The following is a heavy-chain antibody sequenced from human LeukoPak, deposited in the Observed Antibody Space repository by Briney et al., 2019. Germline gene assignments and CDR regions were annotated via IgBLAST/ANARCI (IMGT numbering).Heavy chain of an antibody. CDR1: GDSVSSNSAT. Sequence: SQTLSLTCAISGDSVSSNSATWNWIRQSPSRGLEWLGRTYYRSKWYNDYAVFVESRIIINPDTSKNQFSLQLNSVTPEDTAVYYCARGAGRDNWNYEGHFDYWGQGTLVTVSS. J-gene: IGHJ4*02. CDR3: ARGAGRDNWNYEGHFDY. CDR2: TYYRSKWYN. V-gene: IGHV6-1*01. D-gene: IGHD1-7*01.